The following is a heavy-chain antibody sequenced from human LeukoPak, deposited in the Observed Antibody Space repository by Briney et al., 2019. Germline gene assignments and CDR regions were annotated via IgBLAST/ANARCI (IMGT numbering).Heavy chain of an antibody. CDR2: INPNSGGT. V-gene: IGHV1-2*02. D-gene: IGHD6-6*01. CDR1: GYILTPHY. CDR3: AKGDRSSSIFEDALDV. Sequence: KASPKPSGYILTPHYIHWVRQAPGHGLEWVGWINPNSGGTTYAQKFQGRVTMTRDTSITTAYMDLSRLDSADTAEYFCAKGDRSSSIFEDALDVWGQGTIVAVSS. J-gene: IGHJ3*01.